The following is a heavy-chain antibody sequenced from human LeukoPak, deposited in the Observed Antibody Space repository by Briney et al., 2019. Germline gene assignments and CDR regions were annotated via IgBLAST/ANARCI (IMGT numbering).Heavy chain of an antibody. D-gene: IGHD5-24*01. CDR2: IYSGGST. CDR3: ARDPGDGYNRDY. J-gene: IGHJ4*02. V-gene: IGHV3-66*01. Sequence: GGSLRLSCAASGFTVSSNYMSWVRQAPGKGLEWVSVIYSGGSTYYADSVKGRFTISRDNAKNSLYLQMNSLRAVDTAVYYCARDPGDGYNRDYWGQGTLVTVSS. CDR1: GFTVSSNY.